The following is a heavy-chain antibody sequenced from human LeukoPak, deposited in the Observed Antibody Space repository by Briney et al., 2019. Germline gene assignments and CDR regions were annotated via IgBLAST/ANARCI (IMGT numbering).Heavy chain of an antibody. CDR1: GFTLSSYW. J-gene: IGHJ6*02. CDR3: AREDCPRCGMDV. CDR2: INRDGSEK. V-gene: IGHV3-7*01. Sequence: AGGSQRLSCAASGFTLSSYWMSWVRQAPGKGLEWVANINRDGSEKYYVDSVKGRFTISRDNAKNSLYLQMNSLRAEDTAVYYCAREDCPRCGMDVWGQGTTVTVSS. D-gene: IGHD2-15*01.